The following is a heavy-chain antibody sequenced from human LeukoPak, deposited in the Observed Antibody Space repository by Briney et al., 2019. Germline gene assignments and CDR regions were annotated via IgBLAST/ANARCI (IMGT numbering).Heavy chain of an antibody. CDR2: IYYSGST. D-gene: IGHD2-2*01. V-gene: IGHV4-59*01. Sequence: SETLSLTCTVSGGSISSYYWSWIRQPPGKGLEWIGYIYYSGSTNYNPSLKSRVTISVDTSKNQFSLKLSSVTAADTAVYYCARGYCSSTSCPGDFDYWGQGTLVTVSS. J-gene: IGHJ4*02. CDR1: GGSISSYY. CDR3: ARGYCSSTSCPGDFDY.